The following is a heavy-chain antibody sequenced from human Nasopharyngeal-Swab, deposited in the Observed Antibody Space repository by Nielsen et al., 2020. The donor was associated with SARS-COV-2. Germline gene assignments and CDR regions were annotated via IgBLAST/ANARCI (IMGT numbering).Heavy chain of an antibody. CDR3: ARGYAAMGFFDY. J-gene: IGHJ4*02. CDR1: GFTFGTYW. D-gene: IGHD2-2*01. Sequence: GESLKISCAASGFTFGTYWMYWVRQAPGKGLEWVSRINSDGSSTGDADSVKGRFTVSRDNAKNTLYLQMNSLRAEDTAVYYCARGYAAMGFFDYWGQGTLVTVSS. V-gene: IGHV3-74*01. CDR2: INSDGSST.